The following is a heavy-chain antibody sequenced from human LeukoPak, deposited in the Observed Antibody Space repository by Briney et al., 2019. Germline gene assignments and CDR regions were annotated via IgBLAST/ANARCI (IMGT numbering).Heavy chain of an antibody. V-gene: IGHV3-74*01. J-gene: IGHJ4*02. Sequence: GGSLRLSCAASGFTFSNSWMHRVRQAPGKGLVWVSRINNDGTNTTYADSVKGRFTISRDNAKSTLYLQMSSLRAEDTAVYYCARGGSSRYTITYWGQGTLVTVSS. CDR3: ARGGSSRYTITY. CDR2: INNDGTNT. CDR1: GFTFSNSW. D-gene: IGHD6-13*01.